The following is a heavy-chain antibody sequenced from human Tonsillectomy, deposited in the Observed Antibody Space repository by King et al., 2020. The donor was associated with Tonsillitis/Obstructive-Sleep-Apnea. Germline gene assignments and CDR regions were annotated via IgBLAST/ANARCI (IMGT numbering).Heavy chain of an antibody. D-gene: IGHD3-10*01. Sequence: QLQESGPGLVKPSETLSLTCTVSGGSISSYYWSWIRQPPGKGLEWIGYIYYSGSTNYNPSLKSRVTISVDTSKNQFSLKLSSVTAADTAVYYCARLKPPMVRGVLFDYWGHGDLVTVSS. V-gene: IGHV4-59*08. CDR2: IYYSGST. CDR3: ARLKPPMVRGVLFDY. J-gene: IGHJ4*01. CDR1: GGSISSYY.